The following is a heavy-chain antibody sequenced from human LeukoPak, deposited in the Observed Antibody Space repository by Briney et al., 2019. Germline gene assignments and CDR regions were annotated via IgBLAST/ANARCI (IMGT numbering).Heavy chain of an antibody. CDR3: ASSKGLGGAAFDI. J-gene: IGHJ3*02. D-gene: IGHD1-26*01. CDR2: INPSGGST. CDR1: GYTFTSYY. Sequence: PGASVKVSCKASGYTFTSYYMHWVRQAPGQGLEWMGIINPSGGSTSYAQKFQGRVTMTRDMSTSTVYMGLSSLRSEDTAVYYCASSKGLGGAAFDIWGQGTMVTVSS. V-gene: IGHV1-46*01.